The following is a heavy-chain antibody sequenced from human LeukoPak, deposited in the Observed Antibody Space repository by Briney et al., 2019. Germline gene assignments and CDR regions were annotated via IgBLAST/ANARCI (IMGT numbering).Heavy chain of an antibody. CDR3: ARERVDYGDWSRYYHYGMDV. CDR1: GFTFSSSS. J-gene: IGHJ6*02. Sequence: PGGSLRLSCAASGFTFSSSSINWVRRAPGKGLEWVSSISSSSTYIYYADSVNGRFSISIANAKNSQYLQMNSLSADDKAVYYCARERVDYGDWSRYYHYGMDVWGQGTTVTVTS. CDR2: ISSSSTYI. V-gene: IGHV3-21*01. D-gene: IGHD4-17*01.